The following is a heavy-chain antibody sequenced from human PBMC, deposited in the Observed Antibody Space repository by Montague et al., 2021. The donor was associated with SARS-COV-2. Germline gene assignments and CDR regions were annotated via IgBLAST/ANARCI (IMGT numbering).Heavy chain of an antibody. V-gene: IGHV2-70*01. Sequence: PALVKPTQTLTLTCTFSGFSLNTSGTCVSWIRQPPGKALEWLALIDWDEDQYYSTSLKTRLTISKDTSKNQVALTMTNMDPIDTATYYCARSYGDYRDSYFDYWGQGTLVTVSS. D-gene: IGHD4-17*01. CDR1: GFSLNTSGTC. J-gene: IGHJ4*02. CDR3: ARSYGDYRDSYFDY. CDR2: IDWDEDQ.